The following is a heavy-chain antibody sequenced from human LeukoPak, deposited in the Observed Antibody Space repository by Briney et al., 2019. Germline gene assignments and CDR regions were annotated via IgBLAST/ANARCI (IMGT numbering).Heavy chain of an antibody. J-gene: IGHJ4*02. V-gene: IGHV4-4*02. Sequence: SETLSLTCVVSGGSISSSNWWSWVRQPPGKGLEWIGEIYHSGSTNYNPSLKSRVTISVDKSKNQFSLKLSSVTAADTAVYYCASFGPMLGYCSSTSCQDYWGQGTLVTVSS. D-gene: IGHD2-2*01. CDR1: GGSISSSNW. CDR2: IYHSGST. CDR3: ASFGPMLGYCSSTSCQDY.